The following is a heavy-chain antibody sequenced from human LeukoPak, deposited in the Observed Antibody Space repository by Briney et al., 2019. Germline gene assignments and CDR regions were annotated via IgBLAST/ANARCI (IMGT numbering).Heavy chain of an antibody. V-gene: IGHV3-23*01. CDR2: ISGRGGST. Sequence: SGGSLTLSCAASGFTYSSYPMTWVRQAPGKALEWVSTISGRGGSTYYADSVKGRFTISRDNTKNTLYLEMNSLRVEDTAVYSCAKQRDGYNYAALESWGQGRMVSVSS. D-gene: IGHD5-24*01. J-gene: IGHJ3*02. CDR1: GFTYSSYP. CDR3: AKQRDGYNYAALES.